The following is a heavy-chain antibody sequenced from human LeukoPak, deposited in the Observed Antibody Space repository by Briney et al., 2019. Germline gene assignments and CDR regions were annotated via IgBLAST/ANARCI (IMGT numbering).Heavy chain of an antibody. D-gene: IGHD3-16*01. V-gene: IGHV3-23*01. CDR1: GFLFSSYS. CDR2: LRGNGDT. CDR3: AKANWVSKADAVL. Sequence: GGSLRLSCVASGFLFSSYSMSWVRKAPSRGLEWVLSLRGNGDTFYADSVKRRFTLSRDDPTNTVYLHMNNLRIEDTAIYYCAKANWVSKADAVLWGQGILVTVYS. J-gene: IGHJ4*02.